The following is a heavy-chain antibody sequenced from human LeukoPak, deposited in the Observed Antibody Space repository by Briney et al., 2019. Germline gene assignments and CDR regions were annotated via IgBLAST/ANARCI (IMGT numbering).Heavy chain of an antibody. Sequence: GGSLRLSCAASGFTVSNNYMSWVRQAPGKGLEWVSVIYSGGSTDYADSVKGRFTISRDNSKNTLYLQMNSLKAEDTAVYYCAREGYCGGDCFLYWGQGTLVTVSS. D-gene: IGHD2-21*02. V-gene: IGHV3-66*01. J-gene: IGHJ4*02. CDR2: IYSGGST. CDR3: AREGYCGGDCFLY. CDR1: GFTVSNNY.